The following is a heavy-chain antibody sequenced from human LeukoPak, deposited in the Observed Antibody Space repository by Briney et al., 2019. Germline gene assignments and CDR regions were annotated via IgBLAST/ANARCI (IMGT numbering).Heavy chain of an antibody. CDR1: GYSFTSYW. J-gene: IGHJ2*01. CDR2: IYPGDSDT. CDR3: ARTSLRGYSGYDALGYFDL. Sequence: GESLKISCKGSGYSFTSYWIGWVRPMPGKGLEWMGIIYPGDSDTRYSPSFQGQVTISADKSISTAYPQWSSLKASDTAMYYCARTSLRGYSGYDALGYFDLWGRGTLVTVSS. V-gene: IGHV5-51*01. D-gene: IGHD5-12*01.